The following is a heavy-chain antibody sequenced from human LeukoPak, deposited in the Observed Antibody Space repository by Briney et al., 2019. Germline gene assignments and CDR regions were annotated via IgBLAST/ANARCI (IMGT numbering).Heavy chain of an antibody. D-gene: IGHD6-19*01. CDR2: IYYSGST. CDR3: ARGAIAVAGTIEY. V-gene: IGHV4-59*01. Sequence: SETLSLTCTASGDSISSYYWSWIRQPPGKGLEWIGYIYYSGSTNYNPSLKSRVTISVDTSKNQFSLKLSSVSAADTAVYYCARGAIAVAGTIEYWGQGTLVTVSS. J-gene: IGHJ4*02. CDR1: GDSISSYY.